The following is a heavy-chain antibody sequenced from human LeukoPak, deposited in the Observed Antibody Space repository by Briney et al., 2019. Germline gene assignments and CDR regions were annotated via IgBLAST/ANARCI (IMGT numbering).Heavy chain of an antibody. J-gene: IGHJ4*02. V-gene: IGHV3-21*01. D-gene: IGHD6-6*01. Sequence: GGSLRLSCAASGFTFSSDSMCWVRQVPGKGLEWVSSISSSSNYTCYTDSVRGRFTISRDNAKNTVDLQMNTLRVEDTAVYYCARDADDSSHGDWGQGTLVIVSS. CDR3: ARDADDSSHGD. CDR2: ISSSSNYT. CDR1: GFTFSSDS.